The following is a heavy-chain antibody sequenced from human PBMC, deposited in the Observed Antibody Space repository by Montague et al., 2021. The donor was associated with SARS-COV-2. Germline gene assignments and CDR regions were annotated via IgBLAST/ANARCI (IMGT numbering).Heavy chain of an antibody. CDR2: VYWDNDK. J-gene: IGHJ6*02. V-gene: IGHV2-5*02. D-gene: IGHD2/OR15-2a*01. Sequence: PALVKPTQTLALTCTFSGFSLSRSGVGVGWIRQPPGKAPEWLAVVYWDNDKRHSPSLESRITITKDTSKNQVVLTMTNMDPVDTATYYCVHLTSCDSTRCYYYYYSATDVWGQGTSVTVSS. CDR1: GFSLSRSGVG. CDR3: VHLTSCDSTRCYYYYYSATDV.